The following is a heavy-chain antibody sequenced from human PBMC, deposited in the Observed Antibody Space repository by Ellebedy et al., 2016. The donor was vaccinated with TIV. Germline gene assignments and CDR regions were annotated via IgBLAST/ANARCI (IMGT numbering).Heavy chain of an antibody. Sequence: SETLSLTCTVSGGSIRSHYWSWIRQPPGKGLEWIGEINHSGSTNYNPSLKSRVTISVDTSKNQFSLKLSSVTAADTAVYYCALTGPITKPYYFDYWGQGTLVTVSS. CDR3: ALTGPITKPYYFDY. V-gene: IGHV4-34*01. D-gene: IGHD1-20*01. J-gene: IGHJ4*02. CDR1: GGSIRSHY. CDR2: INHSGST.